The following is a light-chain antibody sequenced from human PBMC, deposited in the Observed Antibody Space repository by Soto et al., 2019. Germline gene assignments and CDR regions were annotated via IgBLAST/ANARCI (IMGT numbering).Light chain of an antibody. V-gene: IGLV2-23*01. CDR3: CSYAGSGTLV. CDR1: SSVVGSYNL. CDR2: EGS. Sequence: QSALTQPASVSGSPGQSITISCTGTSSVVGSYNLVSWYQRHPGKAPKLMIYEGSKRPSGVSNRFSGSKSGNTASLTISGLQAEDEADYYCCSYAGSGTLVFGGGTKVTVL. J-gene: IGLJ2*01.